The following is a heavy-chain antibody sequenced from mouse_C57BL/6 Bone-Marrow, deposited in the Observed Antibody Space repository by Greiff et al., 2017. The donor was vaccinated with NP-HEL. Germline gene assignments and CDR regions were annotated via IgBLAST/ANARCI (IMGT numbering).Heavy chain of an antibody. CDR1: GFSLTSYA. CDR3: ARNRKSYYGNWRAMDY. J-gene: IGHJ4*01. CDR2: IWTGGGT. D-gene: IGHD2-1*01. V-gene: IGHV2-9-1*01. Sequence: VQLQQSGPGLVAPSQSLSITCTVSGFSLTSYAISWVRQPPGKGLEWLGVIWTGGGTNYNSALKSRLSISKDNSKSQVFLKMNSLQTDDTARYYCARNRKSYYGNWRAMDYWGQGTSVTVSS.